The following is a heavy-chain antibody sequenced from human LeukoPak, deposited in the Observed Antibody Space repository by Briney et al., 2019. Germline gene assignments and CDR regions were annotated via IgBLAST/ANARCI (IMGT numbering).Heavy chain of an antibody. Sequence: PGGSLRLSCAASGFTFSSYAMSWVRQAPGKGLEWVSAISGSGGSTYYADSVKGRFTISRDNSKNTLYLQMNSLRAEDTAVYYCARDNTMITFGGVIVKGNNWFDPWGQGTLVTVSS. CDR2: ISGSGGST. V-gene: IGHV3-23*01. CDR1: GFTFSSYA. D-gene: IGHD3-16*02. J-gene: IGHJ5*02. CDR3: ARDNTMITFGGVIVKGNNWFDP.